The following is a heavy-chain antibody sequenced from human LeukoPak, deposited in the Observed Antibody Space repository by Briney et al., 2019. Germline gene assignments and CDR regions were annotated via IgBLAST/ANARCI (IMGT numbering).Heavy chain of an antibody. V-gene: IGHV1-8*01. CDR1: GYTFTSYD. J-gene: IGHJ6*03. Sequence: ASVKVSCKASGYTFTSYDINWVRQATGQGLEWMGWMNPNSGNTGYAQKFQGRVTMTRNTSISTAYMELSSLRSEDTAVYYCARSARIFGVVITHMDVWGKGTTVTVSS. CDR2: MNPNSGNT. D-gene: IGHD3-3*01. CDR3: ARSARIFGVVITHMDV.